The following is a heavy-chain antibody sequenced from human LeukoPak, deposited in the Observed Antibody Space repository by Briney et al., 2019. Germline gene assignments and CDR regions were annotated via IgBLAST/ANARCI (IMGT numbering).Heavy chain of an antibody. CDR2: ISSSSSYI. CDR3: ARDLKYYDSSGYYYQYYYYGMDV. J-gene: IGHJ6*02. V-gene: IGHV3-21*01. Sequence: PGGSLRLSCAASGFTFSSYSMNWVRQAPGKGLEWVSSISSSSSYIYYADSVKGRFTISRDNAKNSLYLQMNSLRAEDTAVYYCARDLKYYDSSGYYYQYYYYGMDVWGQGTTVTVSS. CDR1: GFTFSSYS. D-gene: IGHD3-22*01.